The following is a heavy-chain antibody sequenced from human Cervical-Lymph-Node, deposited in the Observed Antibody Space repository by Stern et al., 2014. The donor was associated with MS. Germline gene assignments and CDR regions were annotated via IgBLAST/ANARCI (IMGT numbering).Heavy chain of an antibody. CDR2: IFPRDSNT. CDR3: ARSPATPSGYDRFDY. D-gene: IGHD5-12*01. V-gene: IGHV5-51*04. CDR1: GYLFDDYW. Sequence: VQLGQSGAEVKKPGESLKISCEASGYLFDDYWIGWVRQMSGRGLELVAIIFPRDSNTRYSPSVHSPVPISADKPISTAYLHRSSLKPADTAMYYCARSPATPSGYDRFDYWGQGALVTVSS. J-gene: IGHJ4*02.